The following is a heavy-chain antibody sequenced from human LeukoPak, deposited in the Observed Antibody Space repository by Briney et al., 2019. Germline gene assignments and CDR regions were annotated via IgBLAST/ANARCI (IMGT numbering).Heavy chain of an antibody. Sequence: GGSLTLSCAASGFTFSTYTMNWVRQAPGKGLEWVSSISRGSGYKFYGDSVKGRFTIFRDNAQNSLFLQMDSLRVDDTAVYYCARVAWIQLWLHPFDYWGQGTLVTVSS. J-gene: IGHJ4*02. CDR1: GFTFSTYT. V-gene: IGHV3-21*01. CDR3: ARVAWIQLWLHPFDY. CDR2: ISRGSGYK. D-gene: IGHD5-18*01.